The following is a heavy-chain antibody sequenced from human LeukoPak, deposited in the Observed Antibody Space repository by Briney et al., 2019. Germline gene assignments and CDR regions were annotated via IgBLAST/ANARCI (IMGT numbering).Heavy chain of an antibody. J-gene: IGHJ6*02. V-gene: IGHV1-8*01. CDR3: ARGSLHCSSTSCYLGIYYYGMDV. Sequence: ASVKVSCKASGYTFTSYDINWVRQATGQGLEWMGWMNPNSGNTDYAQKFQGRVTMTRNTSISTAYMELSSLRSEDTAVYYCARGSLHCSSTSCYLGIYYYGMDVWGQGTTVTVSS. CDR1: GYTFTSYD. CDR2: MNPNSGNT. D-gene: IGHD2-2*01.